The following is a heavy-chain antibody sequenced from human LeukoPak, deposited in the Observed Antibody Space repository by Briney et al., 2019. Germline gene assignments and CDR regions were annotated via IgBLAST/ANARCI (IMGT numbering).Heavy chain of an antibody. D-gene: IGHD2-15*01. V-gene: IGHV3-21*01. J-gene: IGHJ5*02. CDR2: ISSSSSYI. CDR1: GFTFSSNE. Sequence: GGSLRLSCAASGFTFSSNEMNWVRQAPGKGLEWVSSISSSSSYIYYADSVKGRFTISRDNAKNSLYLQTNSLRAEDTAVYYCARDRCSGGSCYYWFDPWGQGTLVTVSS. CDR3: ARDRCSGGSCYYWFDP.